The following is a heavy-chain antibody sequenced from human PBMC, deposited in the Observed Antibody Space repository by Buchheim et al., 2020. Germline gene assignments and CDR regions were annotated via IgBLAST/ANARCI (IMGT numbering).Heavy chain of an antibody. V-gene: IGHV3-74*01. D-gene: IGHD3-10*01. J-gene: IGHJ4*02. CDR3: VRDMYGSGDY. CDR2: INREGTTT. CDR1: GFPFSIYW. Sequence: EVQLVESGGGLVQPGGSLRLSCSAPGFPFSIYWMHWVRQAPGKGLAWVSHINREGTTTNYAHSVRGGFTLSRDNGKHTLHLQMNNLRAEDTAVYYCVRDMYGSGDYWGQGTL.